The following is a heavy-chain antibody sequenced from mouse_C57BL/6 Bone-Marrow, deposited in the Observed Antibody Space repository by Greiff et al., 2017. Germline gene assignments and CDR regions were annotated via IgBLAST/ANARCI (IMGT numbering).Heavy chain of an antibody. J-gene: IGHJ2*01. D-gene: IGHD1-1*01. Sequence: VQLQQPGAELVKPGASVKLSCKASGYTFTSYWMHWVKQRPGQGLEWIGMIHPNSGSTNYNEKFKSKATLTVDKSSSTAYMQLSSLTSEDSAVYYCAPLYYGSRGDYWGQGTTLTVSS. CDR2: IHPNSGST. V-gene: IGHV1-64*01. CDR1: GYTFTSYW. CDR3: APLYYGSRGDY.